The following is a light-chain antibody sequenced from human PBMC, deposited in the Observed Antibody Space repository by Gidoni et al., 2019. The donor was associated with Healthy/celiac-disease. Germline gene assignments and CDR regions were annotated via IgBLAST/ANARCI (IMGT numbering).Light chain of an antibody. CDR3: QQYGSAPRT. J-gene: IGKJ1*01. Sequence: EIVLTQSPGTLSLSPGERATLSCRASQRISSSYLAWYQQKPGQAPRLLIYGASSRATDIPDRFSGSGSGTDFTLTISRLEPEDSAVYYCQQYGSAPRTFGQGTKVEIK. CDR2: GAS. V-gene: IGKV3-20*01. CDR1: QRISSSY.